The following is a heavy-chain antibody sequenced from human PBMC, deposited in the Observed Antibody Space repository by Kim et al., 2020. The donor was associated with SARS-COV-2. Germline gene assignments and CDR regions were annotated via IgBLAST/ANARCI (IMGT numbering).Heavy chain of an antibody. V-gene: IGHV3-30*04. D-gene: IGHD6-19*01. CDR2: ISYGGSNK. Sequence: GGSLRLSCAASGFTFSSYAMHWVRQAPGKGLEWVAVISYGGSNKYYADSVKGRFTISRDNSKNTLYLQMNSLRAEDTAVYYCASTRQWLVPCYWGQGTLGTVSS. CDR1: GFTFSSYA. J-gene: IGHJ4*02. CDR3: ASTRQWLVPCY.